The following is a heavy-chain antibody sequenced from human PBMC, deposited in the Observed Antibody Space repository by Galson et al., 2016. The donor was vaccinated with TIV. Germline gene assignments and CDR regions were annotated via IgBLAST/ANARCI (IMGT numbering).Heavy chain of an antibody. J-gene: IGHJ6*02. CDR3: AKDRRGGYHSYNGMDV. CDR1: GYTFTGYF. Sequence: SVKVSCKASGYTFTGYFMHWVRQAPGQGLEWMGWINSNSGGTNFAQKFQDRVTMARDTSISTVYMEVSRLKTDDTAVYYCAKDRRGGYHSYNGMDVWGQGTTVIVAS. D-gene: IGHD6-19*01. CDR2: INSNSGGT. V-gene: IGHV1-2*02.